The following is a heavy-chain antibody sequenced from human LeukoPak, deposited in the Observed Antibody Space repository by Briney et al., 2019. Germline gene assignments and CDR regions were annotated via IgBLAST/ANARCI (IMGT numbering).Heavy chain of an antibody. CDR3: AKVEKLNPDRSGYYLPLGS. Sequence: GGSLRLSCAAPRFTFSSYTMTWVRQAPGRGLEWVSAISDSGTSIYYVDSVKGRFNISRDNSKNTLYLQMNSLRAEDTAVYYCAKVEKLNPDRSGYYLPLGSWGQGTLVTVSS. D-gene: IGHD3-22*01. J-gene: IGHJ5*02. V-gene: IGHV3-23*01. CDR2: ISDSGTSI. CDR1: RFTFSSYT.